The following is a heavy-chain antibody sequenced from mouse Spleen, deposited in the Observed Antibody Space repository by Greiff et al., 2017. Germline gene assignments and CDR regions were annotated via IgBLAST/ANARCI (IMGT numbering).Heavy chain of an antibody. D-gene: IGHD2-5*01. Sequence: QVQLKQSGAELVKPGASVKMSCKASGYTFTTYPIEWMKQNHGKSLEWIGNFHPYNDDTKYNEKFKGKATLTVEKSSSTVYLELSRLTSDDSAVYYCARAYYSNYHWYFDVWGTGTTVTVSS. CDR2: FHPYNDDT. J-gene: IGHJ1*03. CDR1: GYTFTTYP. CDR3: ARAYYSNYHWYFDV. V-gene: IGHV1-47*01.